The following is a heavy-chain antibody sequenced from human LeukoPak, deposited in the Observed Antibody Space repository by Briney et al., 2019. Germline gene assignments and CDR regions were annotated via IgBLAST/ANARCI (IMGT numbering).Heavy chain of an antibody. CDR2: IWYDGSNK. CDR1: GFTFSSYG. Sequence: QPGGPLRLSCAASGFTFSSYGMHWVRQAPGKGLEWVAVIWYDGSNKYYADSVKGRFTISRDNSKNTLYLQMNSLRAEDTAVYYCARDLLESLGGPFDYWGQGTLVTVSS. D-gene: IGHD3-16*01. J-gene: IGHJ4*02. V-gene: IGHV3-33*01. CDR3: ARDLLESLGGPFDY.